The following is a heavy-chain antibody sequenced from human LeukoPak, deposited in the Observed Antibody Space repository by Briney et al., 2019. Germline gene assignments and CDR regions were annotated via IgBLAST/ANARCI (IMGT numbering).Heavy chain of an antibody. CDR3: AKDLSWYYGGNDDAFDI. J-gene: IGHJ3*02. CDR1: GFTFSSYG. D-gene: IGHD4-23*01. CDR2: IWYDGSNK. Sequence: GGSLRLSCAASGFTFSSYGMHWVRQAPGKGLEWVAVIWYDGSNKYYADSVKGRFTISRDNSKNTLYLQMNGLRAEDTAVYYCAKDLSWYYGGNDDAFDIWGQGTMVTVSS. V-gene: IGHV3-33*06.